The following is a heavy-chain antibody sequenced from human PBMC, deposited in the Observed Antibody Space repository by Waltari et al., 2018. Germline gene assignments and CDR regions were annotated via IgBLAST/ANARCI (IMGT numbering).Heavy chain of an antibody. J-gene: IGHJ3*02. CDR2: IYHSGST. CDR1: GYSISSGYY. V-gene: IGHV4-38-2*01. CDR3: ARGSSGYNDAFDI. D-gene: IGHD3-22*01. Sequence: QVQLQESGPGLVKPSETLSLTCAVSGYSISSGYYWGWIRQPPGKGLEWIGGIYHSGSTYYNPSLKSRVTISVDTSKNQFSLKLSSVTAADTAVYYCARGSSGYNDAFDIWGQGTMVTVSS.